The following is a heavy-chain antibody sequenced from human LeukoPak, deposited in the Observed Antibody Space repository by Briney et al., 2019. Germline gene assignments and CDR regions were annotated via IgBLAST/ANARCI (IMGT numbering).Heavy chain of an antibody. D-gene: IGHD2-2*01. V-gene: IGHV3-48*03. J-gene: IGHJ4*02. Sequence: GGSLRLSCAASGFTFSSYEMNWVRQAPGKGLEWVSYISSSGSTIYYADSVKGRFTISRDNAKNSLYLQMNSLRAEDTAVYYCAGDTEGIIVVVPAAKYWGQGTLVTVSS. CDR2: ISSSGSTI. CDR3: AGDTEGIIVVVPAAKY. CDR1: GFTFSSYE.